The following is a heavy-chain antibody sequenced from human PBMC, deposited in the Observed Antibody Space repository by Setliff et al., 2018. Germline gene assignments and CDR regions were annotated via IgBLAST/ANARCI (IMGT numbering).Heavy chain of an antibody. D-gene: IGHD4-17*01. CDR2: IIPIFGTA. Sequence: SVKVSCKASGGTFSSYAISWVRQAPGQGLEWMGGIIPIFGTANYAQKFQGRVTITTDESTSTAYMELSSLRSEDTAVYYCARDASSFGGDYGDANWSFDLWGRGTLVTVSS. CDR3: ARDASSFGGDYGDANWSFDL. J-gene: IGHJ2*01. V-gene: IGHV1-69*05. CDR1: GGTFSSYA.